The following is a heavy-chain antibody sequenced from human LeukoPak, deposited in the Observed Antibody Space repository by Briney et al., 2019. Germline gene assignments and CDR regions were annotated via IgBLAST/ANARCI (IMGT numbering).Heavy chain of an antibody. CDR1: GYTFTSYG. J-gene: IGHJ4*02. D-gene: IGHD6-19*01. CDR3: ARGSRIAVAVTRFDY. CDR2: ISAYNGNT. V-gene: IGHV1-18*01. Sequence: ASVKVSCKASGYTFTSYGISGVRQAPGQGHEWMGWISAYNGNTNYAQKLQGRVTMTTDTSTSTAYMELRSLRSDDTAVYYCARGSRIAVAVTRFDYWGQGTLVTVSS.